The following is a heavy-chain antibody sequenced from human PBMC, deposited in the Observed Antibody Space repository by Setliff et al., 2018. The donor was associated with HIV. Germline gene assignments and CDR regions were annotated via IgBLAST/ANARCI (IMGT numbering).Heavy chain of an antibody. D-gene: IGHD2-21*01. CDR2: ISGSGDNT. CDR1: GFTFNNYA. J-gene: IGHJ4*02. CDR3: TRRAGDVVIAVIDY. Sequence: LRLSCAASGFTFNNYAMTWVRQTPGKGLEWVSTISGSGDNTYYADSVKGRFTISRDNSKNTLYLQMNSLRAEDTAIFYCTRRAGDVVIAVIDYWGQGTLVTVSS. V-gene: IGHV3-23*01.